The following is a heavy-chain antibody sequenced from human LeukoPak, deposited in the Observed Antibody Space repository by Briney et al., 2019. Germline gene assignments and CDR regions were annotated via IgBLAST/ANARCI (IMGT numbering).Heavy chain of an antibody. V-gene: IGHV3-30*03. J-gene: IGHJ3*02. CDR3: TTFDM. Sequence: GGSLRLSCAASGFTFTNYGIHWVRRAPGKGLEWVAVISSDGSNKHYAHSVKGRFTISRDDSKNTLYLQMNSLRVDDTALYYCTTFDMWGEGTMVTVSS. CDR2: ISSDGSNK. CDR1: GFTFTNYG.